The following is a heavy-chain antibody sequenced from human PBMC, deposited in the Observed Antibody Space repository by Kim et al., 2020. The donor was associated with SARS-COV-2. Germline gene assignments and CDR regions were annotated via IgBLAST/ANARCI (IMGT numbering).Heavy chain of an antibody. CDR2: SSM. D-gene: IGHD2-15*01. J-gene: IGHJ3*02. CDR3: ARRIEGFDI. V-gene: IGHV3-21*01. Sequence: SSMSYAASVKGRFTSSRDNAKTSLYLQMNSLGAEDTAVYYCARRIEGFDIWGQGTMVTVSS.